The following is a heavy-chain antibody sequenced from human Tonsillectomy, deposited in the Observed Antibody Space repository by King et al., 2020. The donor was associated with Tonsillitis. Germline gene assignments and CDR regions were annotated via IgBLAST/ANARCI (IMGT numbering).Heavy chain of an antibody. V-gene: IGHV5-51*03. Sequence: QLVQSGAEVKKPGASLKISCKGSGYSFSNFWIAWVRQMPGKGLESMGIIYPGDSDTRYSPSFQGQVTISVDKSISTAYLQWSGLKASDTAMYYCARRGGSQFYYYYMDVWGKGTTVTVSS. CDR3: ARRGGSQFYYYYMDV. CDR1: GYSFSNFW. J-gene: IGHJ6*03. CDR2: IYPGDSDT. D-gene: IGHD1-26*01.